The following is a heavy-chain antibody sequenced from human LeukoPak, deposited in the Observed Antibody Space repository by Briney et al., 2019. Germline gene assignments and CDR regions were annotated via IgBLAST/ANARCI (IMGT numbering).Heavy chain of an antibody. CDR1: GFTFSPYN. J-gene: IGHJ4*02. CDR3: ATDQRWTTVAPWFFDY. Sequence: GGSLRLSCAASGFTFSPYNMNCVRPAPGKWREWVSYISSSSSTIYYAGSVKGRFTISRDNAKDSLYLQMNGLRAEDTAVYYCATDQRWTTVAPWFFDYWGQGTLVTVSS. V-gene: IGHV3-48*04. CDR2: ISSSSSTI. D-gene: IGHD4-23*01.